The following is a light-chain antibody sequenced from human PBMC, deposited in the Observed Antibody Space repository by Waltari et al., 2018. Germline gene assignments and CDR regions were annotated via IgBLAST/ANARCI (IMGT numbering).Light chain of an antibody. CDR3: SSYTSGGTLGVV. V-gene: IGLV2-14*03. CDR1: TSDIGGYDP. CDR2: DVR. Sequence: QSALTQPASVSGSPGQSITISCSGSTSDIGGYDPVSWYQKHPDQAPKLLIHDVRGRPSGVSSRFSGFKSGNTASLVISGLQTEDEADYYCSSYTSGGTLGVVFGGGTRLTVL. J-gene: IGLJ3*02.